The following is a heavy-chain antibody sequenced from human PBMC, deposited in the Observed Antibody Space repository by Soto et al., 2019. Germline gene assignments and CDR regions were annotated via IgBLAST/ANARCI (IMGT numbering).Heavy chain of an antibody. Sequence: EVQLLESGGGLVQPGGSLRLSCAASGFTFSSYAMSWVRQAPGKGLEWVSAISGSGGSTYYADSVKGRFTISRDNSKNTLYLQMNSLRAEDTAVYYCAKAARITMIVVVTADYYYGMDVWGQGTTVTVSS. D-gene: IGHD3-22*01. CDR2: ISGSGGST. V-gene: IGHV3-23*01. CDR1: GFTFSSYA. J-gene: IGHJ6*02. CDR3: AKAARITMIVVVTADYYYGMDV.